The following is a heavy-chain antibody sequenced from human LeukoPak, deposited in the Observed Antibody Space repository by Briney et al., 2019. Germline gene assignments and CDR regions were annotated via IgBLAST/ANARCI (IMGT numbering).Heavy chain of an antibody. D-gene: IGHD3-10*01. CDR1: GGTFSDSA. CDR3: ARARMVRGVDYYYYGLDV. CDR2: IIPMVGIT. V-gene: IGHV1-69*04. J-gene: IGHJ6*02. Sequence: SVKVSCKPSGGTFSDSAISWVRQAPGQGLEWMGRIIPMVGITNHAQKFQGRVTITADISTSTGYMELSSLRPEDTAVYYCARARMVRGVDYYYYGLDVWGQGTTVTVSS.